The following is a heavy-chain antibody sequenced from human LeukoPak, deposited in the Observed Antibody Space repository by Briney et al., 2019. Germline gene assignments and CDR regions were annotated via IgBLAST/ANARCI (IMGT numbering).Heavy chain of an antibody. J-gene: IGHJ4*02. Sequence: GGSLRLSCAASGFTFSNYAMSWVRQAPGRGLEWVSGISGSGGSTYYADSVKGRFTISRDNSKNTLYLQMNSLTDEDTAVYYCAKKWGVGTTTLDYFDYWGQGTLVAVSS. CDR1: GFTFSNYA. D-gene: IGHD1-26*01. CDR2: ISGSGGST. CDR3: AKKWGVGTTTLDYFDY. V-gene: IGHV3-23*01.